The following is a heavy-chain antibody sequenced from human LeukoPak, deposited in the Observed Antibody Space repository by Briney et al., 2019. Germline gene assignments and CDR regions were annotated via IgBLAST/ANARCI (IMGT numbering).Heavy chain of an antibody. CDR3: ARGRRDLDAFDS. J-gene: IGHJ3*02. V-gene: IGHV4-30-2*01. CDR1: GGPISSGGFS. CDR2: IHHSGST. Sequence: PSQTLSLTCVVSGGPISSGGFSWTCIRPPPGKGREGIVYIHHSGSTYYNPSLKSRVTISVDRSKNQFSLKLSSVTAADTAVYYCARGRRDLDAFDSWRQGTMVTVSS. D-gene: IGHD2-15*01.